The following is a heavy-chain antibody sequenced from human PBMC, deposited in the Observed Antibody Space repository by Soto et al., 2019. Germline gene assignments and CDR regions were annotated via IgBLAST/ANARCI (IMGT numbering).Heavy chain of an antibody. CDR2: IIPIFGTA. D-gene: IGHD2-21*02. CDR1: GGTFSSYA. Sequence: QVQLVQSGAEVKKPGSSVKVSCKASGGTFSSYAISWVRQAPGLGLEWMGGIIPIFGTANYAQKFQGRVTITADESTSTAYMELSSLRSEDTAVYYCASRVGVVTATRAWYYGMDVWGQGTTVTVSS. V-gene: IGHV1-69*01. CDR3: ASRVGVVTATRAWYYGMDV. J-gene: IGHJ6*02.